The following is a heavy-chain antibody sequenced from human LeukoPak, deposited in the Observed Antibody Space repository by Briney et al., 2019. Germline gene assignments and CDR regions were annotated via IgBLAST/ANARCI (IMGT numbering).Heavy chain of an antibody. CDR3: AKDRLLNCRGDCYIFDY. V-gene: IGHV4-59*01. Sequence: PSETLSLTCTVSGGSISSYYWSWIRQPPGKGLEWIGYIYYSGSTNYNPSLKSRVTISVDTSKNQFSLKLTSVTAADTAVYYCAKDRLLNCRGDCYIFDYWGQGTVVTVSS. CDR1: GGSISSYY. J-gene: IGHJ4*02. CDR2: IYYSGST. D-gene: IGHD2-21*02.